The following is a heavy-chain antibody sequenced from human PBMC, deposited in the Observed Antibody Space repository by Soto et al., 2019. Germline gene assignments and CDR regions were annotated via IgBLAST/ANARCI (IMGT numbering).Heavy chain of an antibody. V-gene: IGHV3-21*01. CDR1: GFTFNTYT. J-gene: IGHJ6*02. CDR2: ISDSSTYI. CDR3: ARMGAGYCVSISCYPSPTMGYGMDV. Sequence: EVQLVESGGGLVKPGWSLRLSCAASGFTFNTYTMNWVRQAPGKGLEWVSSISDSSTYIYYADSLKGRFTISRDNAKNSLYLQMNSLRAEDTAVYYCARMGAGYCVSISCYPSPTMGYGMDVWGQGTTVTVSS. D-gene: IGHD2-2*01.